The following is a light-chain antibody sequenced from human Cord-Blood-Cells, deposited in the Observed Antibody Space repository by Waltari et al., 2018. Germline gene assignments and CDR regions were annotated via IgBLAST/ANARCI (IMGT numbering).Light chain of an antibody. CDR1: QSVSSN. V-gene: IGKV3-15*01. CDR3: QQYNNWPPWT. CDR2: CAA. Sequence: IVITQSPATLSVSPRERATLSWCPRQSVSSNLAWYQQKPGQAPRLLIYCAATRAAGIPAGFSGSGSGTEFTLTISSMQSEDFAVYYCQQYNNWPPWTFGQGTKVEIK. J-gene: IGKJ1*01.